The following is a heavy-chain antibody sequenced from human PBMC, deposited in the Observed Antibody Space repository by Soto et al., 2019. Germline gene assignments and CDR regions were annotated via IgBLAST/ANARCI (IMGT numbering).Heavy chain of an antibody. V-gene: IGHV4-39*01. J-gene: IGHJ4*02. CDR2: IYYSGST. CDR3: MLGSGWKDFDY. CDR1: GCSISSSSYY. D-gene: IGHD3-22*01. Sequence: PSETMSLTCTVSGCSISSSSYYWGWIRQPPGKGLEWIGNIYYSGSTFYNPSLKSRLTISVDTSKNQFSLKLSSVTAADTAVYYCMLGSGWKDFDYWGQGTLVTVSS.